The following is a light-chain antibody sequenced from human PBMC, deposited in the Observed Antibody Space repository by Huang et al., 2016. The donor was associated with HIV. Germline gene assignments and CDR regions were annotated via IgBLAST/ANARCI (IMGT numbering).Light chain of an antibody. V-gene: IGKV3-15*01. J-gene: IGKJ4*01. CDR2: GAS. CDR3: QQYNNWGS. CDR1: QSVSTN. Sequence: EIVMTQSPATLSVSPGERATLSCRASQSVSTNLAWYQQRPGQAPRLLIYGASTRATGIPARFSGSGSGTEFTLTISSLKSEDFALYYCQQYNNWGSFGGGTKVEIK.